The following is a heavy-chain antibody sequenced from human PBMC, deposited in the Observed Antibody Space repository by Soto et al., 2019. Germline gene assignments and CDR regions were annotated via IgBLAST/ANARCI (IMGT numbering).Heavy chain of an antibody. CDR2: IYYSGGT. CDR1: GGSTSSGTYY. V-gene: IGHV4-31*02. D-gene: IGHD1-26*01. CDR3: VVGADFDY. Sequence: PSETLSLTCTVSGGSTSSGTYYWSWIRQHPGKGLEWIGYIYYSGGTYQNPSLKSRVTISLDTSKNQFSLKLSSVTAADTAVYYRVVGADFDYWGQGTLVTVSS. J-gene: IGHJ4*02.